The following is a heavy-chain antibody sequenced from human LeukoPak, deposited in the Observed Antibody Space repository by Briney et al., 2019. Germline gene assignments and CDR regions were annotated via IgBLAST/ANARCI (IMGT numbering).Heavy chain of an antibody. J-gene: IGHJ4*02. Sequence: PSETLSLTCAVYGGSFSGYYWSWIRQPPGKGLEWIGEVNHSGSTNYNPSLKSRVTISVDTSKNQFSLKLSSVTAADTAVYYCAMSYYYDSSGYSGHYFDYWGQGTLVTVSS. CDR1: GGSFSGYY. CDR2: VNHSGST. CDR3: AMSYYYDSSGYSGHYFDY. V-gene: IGHV4-34*01. D-gene: IGHD3-22*01.